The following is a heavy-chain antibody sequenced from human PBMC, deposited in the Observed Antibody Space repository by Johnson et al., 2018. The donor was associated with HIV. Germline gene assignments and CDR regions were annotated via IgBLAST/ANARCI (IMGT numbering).Heavy chain of an antibody. J-gene: IGHJ3*02. CDR1: GFTFSSNY. Sequence: QVQLVESGGGVVRPGGSLRLSCAASGFTFSSNYMSWVRQAPGKGLVWVAVISFDGSNTYYADSVKGRLTISRDNSKNTLYLQMNSLKTEDTAVYYCTTGQLERRSPNDAFDIWGQGTMVTVSS. CDR3: TTGQLERRSPNDAFDI. CDR2: ISFDGSNT. D-gene: IGHD1-1*01. V-gene: IGHV3-30-3*01.